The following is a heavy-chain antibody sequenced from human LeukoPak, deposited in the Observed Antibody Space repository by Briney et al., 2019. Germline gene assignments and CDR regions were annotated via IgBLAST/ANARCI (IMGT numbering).Heavy chain of an antibody. D-gene: IGHD6-19*01. V-gene: IGHV3-30-3*01. CDR1: GFTFSSYA. CDR3: ARHAVAGPGEFDY. CDR2: ISYDGSNK. J-gene: IGHJ4*02. Sequence: PGGSLRLSCAASGFTFSSYAMHWVRQAPGKGLEWVAVISYDGSNKYYADSVKGRFTISRDNSKNTLYLQMNSLRAEDTAVYYCARHAVAGPGEFDYWGQGTLVTVSS.